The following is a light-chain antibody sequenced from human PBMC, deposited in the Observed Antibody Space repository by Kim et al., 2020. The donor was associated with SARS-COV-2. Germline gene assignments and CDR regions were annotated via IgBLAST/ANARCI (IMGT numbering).Light chain of an antibody. Sequence: GQTVTISCSESSSNIGMNHVYWYQQLPGTAPKLLIYRNNKRPSGIPDRISGSKSDTSASLAISGLRSEDEAEYYCATWDDSLSGEVFGGGTQLTVL. CDR1: SSNIGMNH. CDR2: RNN. CDR3: ATWDDSLSGEV. J-gene: IGLJ3*02. V-gene: IGLV1-47*01.